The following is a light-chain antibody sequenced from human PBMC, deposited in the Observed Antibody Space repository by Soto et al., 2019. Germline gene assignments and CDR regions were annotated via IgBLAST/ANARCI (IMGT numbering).Light chain of an antibody. Sequence: EIVLTQSPATLSSFPGDRVTLSCRASQYINTRLAWYQHRLGQAPRLLIYQTSLRAAGVPARFSASGSGTDFTLTISDVQPEDFALYYCHQRQSWPRTVGQGTKVDSK. CDR3: HQRQSWPRT. CDR2: QTS. V-gene: IGKV3-11*01. J-gene: IGKJ1*01. CDR1: QYINTR.